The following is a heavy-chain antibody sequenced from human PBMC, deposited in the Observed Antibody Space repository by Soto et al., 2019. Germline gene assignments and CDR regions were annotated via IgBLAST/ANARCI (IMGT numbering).Heavy chain of an antibody. J-gene: IGHJ3*02. V-gene: IGHV3-30-3*01. CDR1: GFTFSGSA. D-gene: IGHD3-22*01. Sequence: PGGSLRLSCAASGFTFSGSAMHWVRQAPGKGLEWVAVISYDGSNKYYADSVKGRFTISRDNSKNTLYLQMNSLRAEDTAVYYCARDSSGGRYYDSTPHAFDIWGQGTMVTV. CDR3: ARDSSGGRYYDSTPHAFDI. CDR2: ISYDGSNK.